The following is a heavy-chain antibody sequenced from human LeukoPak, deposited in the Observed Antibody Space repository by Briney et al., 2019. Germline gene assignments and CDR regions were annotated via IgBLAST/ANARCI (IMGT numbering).Heavy chain of an antibody. D-gene: IGHD5-12*01. CDR2: ISGSGGST. J-gene: IGHJ3*02. V-gene: IGHV3-23*01. CDR1: GCTFSCYA. Sequence: GGYVRLSCAASGCTFSCYAMSWVRQAPGKGLEWVSAISGSGGSTYYADSVKGRFTISRDNSKNTLYLQMNSLRAEDTAVYYCAKAAAYSGYDQGRAFDIWGQGTMATVSS. CDR3: AKAAAYSGYDQGRAFDI.